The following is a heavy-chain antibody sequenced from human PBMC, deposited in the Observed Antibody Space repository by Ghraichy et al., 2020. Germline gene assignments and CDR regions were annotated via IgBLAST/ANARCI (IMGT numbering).Heavy chain of an antibody. Sequence: GGSLRLSCAASGFTFSSYSMNWVRQAPGKGLEWVSYISSSSSTIYYADSVKGRFTISRDNAKNSLYLQMNSLRDEDTAVYYCARLGSYDFWSGNDYWGQGTLVTVSS. CDR3: ARLGSYDFWSGNDY. CDR1: GFTFSSYS. CDR2: ISSSSSTI. D-gene: IGHD3-3*01. V-gene: IGHV3-48*02. J-gene: IGHJ4*02.